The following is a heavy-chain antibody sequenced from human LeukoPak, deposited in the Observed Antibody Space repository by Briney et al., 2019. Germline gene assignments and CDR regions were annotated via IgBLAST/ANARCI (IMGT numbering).Heavy chain of an antibody. Sequence: PGGSLRLSCAASGFTFSSYVMSWVRQAPGKGLEWVSGISRSGDTTYYADSVKGRFTISRDNSKKTMYLQMNSLRVEDTAVYYCADSNYWYPVDYWGQGTLVTVSS. CDR1: GFTFSSYV. V-gene: IGHV3-23*01. CDR3: ADSNYWYPVDY. J-gene: IGHJ4*02. CDR2: ISRSGDTT. D-gene: IGHD4-11*01.